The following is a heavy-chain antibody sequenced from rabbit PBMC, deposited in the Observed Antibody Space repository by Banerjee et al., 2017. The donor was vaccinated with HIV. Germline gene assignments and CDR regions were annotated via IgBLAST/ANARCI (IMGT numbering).Heavy chain of an antibody. J-gene: IGHJ4*01. CDR2: ISTGDGST. Sequence: QSLEESGGDLVKPGASLTLTCTASGFSFSSRYYMCWVRQAPGKGLEWIGCISTGDGSTYYASWAKGRFTISKTSSTTVTLQMTSLTAADTATYFCARDAGYAGSNLWGQGTLVTVS. CDR1: GFSFSSRYY. CDR3: ARDAGYAGSNL. D-gene: IGHD4-2*01. V-gene: IGHV1S40*01.